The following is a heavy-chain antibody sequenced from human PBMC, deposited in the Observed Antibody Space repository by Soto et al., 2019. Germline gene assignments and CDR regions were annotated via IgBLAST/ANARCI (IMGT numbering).Heavy chain of an antibody. CDR1: VGSISSGGYY. CDR2: IYYSGST. D-gene: IGHD3-9*01. V-gene: IGHV4-31*03. J-gene: IGHJ4*02. CDR3: AKGAGLRYFDWLQDYYFDY. Sequence: TLSLTCTVSVGSISSGGYYWSWIRQHPGKGLEWIGYIYYSGSTYYNPSLKSRVTVSVDTSKNQFSLKLSSVTAADTAVYYCAKGAGLRYFDWLQDYYFDYWGQGTLVTVSS.